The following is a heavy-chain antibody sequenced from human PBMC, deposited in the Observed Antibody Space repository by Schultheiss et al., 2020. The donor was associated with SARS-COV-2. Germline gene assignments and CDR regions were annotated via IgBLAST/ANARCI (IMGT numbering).Heavy chain of an antibody. J-gene: IGHJ4*02. CDR2: IYYSGST. CDR3: ARVVLQQLVRETPGPLDY. CDR1: GGSVSSDSYY. V-gene: IGHV4-61*01. D-gene: IGHD6-13*01. Sequence: SETLSLTCTVSGGSVSSDSYYWSWIRQPPGKGLEWIGYIYYSGSTNYNPSLKSRVTISVDTSKNQFSLRLSSVTAEDTAVYYCARVVLQQLVRETPGPLDYWGQGTLVTVSS.